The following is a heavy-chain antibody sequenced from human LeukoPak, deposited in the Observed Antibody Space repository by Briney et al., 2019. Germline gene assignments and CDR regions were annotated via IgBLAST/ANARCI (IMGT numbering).Heavy chain of an antibody. CDR2: IYYSGST. CDR3: ARPAVTTFWSWFDP. CDR1: GYAISSGYY. V-gene: IGHV4-38-2*02. D-gene: IGHD4-17*01. Sequence: SETLSLTCSVSGYAISSGYYWGWIRQPPGKGLEWIGSIYYSGSTYYNPSLKSRVTISVDTSKNQFSLKLSSVTAADTAVYYCARPAVTTFWSWFDPWGQGTLVTVSS. J-gene: IGHJ5*02.